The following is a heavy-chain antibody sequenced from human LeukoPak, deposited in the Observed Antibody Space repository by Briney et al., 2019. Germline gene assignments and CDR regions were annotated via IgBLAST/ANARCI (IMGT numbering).Heavy chain of an antibody. D-gene: IGHD3-10*01. J-gene: IGHJ4*02. CDR3: ARTRDSGSSDY. CDR1: GGSISSYY. Sequence: PSETLSLTCTVSGGSISSYYWSWIRQPPGKALEWIAYIYYSGSTNYNPPLKSRVTISVDTSKNQFSLKLSSVTAADTAVYYCARTRDSGSSDYWGQGALVTVSS. V-gene: IGHV4-59*01. CDR2: IYYSGST.